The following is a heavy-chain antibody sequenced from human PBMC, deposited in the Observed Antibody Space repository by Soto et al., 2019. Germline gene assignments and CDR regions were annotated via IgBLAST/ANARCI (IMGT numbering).Heavy chain of an antibody. CDR3: AREVVETSSLWLDP. J-gene: IGHJ5*02. V-gene: IGHV1-2*02. Sequence: ASVKVSCKASGYTFTGYYMHWVRQAPGQGLEWMGWINPNSGGTNYAQKFQGRVSLTWDTSISTAYMQLNSLKIDDTAVYYCAREVVETSSLWLDPWGPGPLVTVSS. CDR1: GYTFTGYY. D-gene: IGHD6-6*01. CDR2: INPNSGGT.